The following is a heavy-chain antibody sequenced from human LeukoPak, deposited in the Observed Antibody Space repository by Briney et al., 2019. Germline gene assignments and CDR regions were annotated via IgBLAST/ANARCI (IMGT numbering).Heavy chain of an antibody. CDR2: INQNGNEK. V-gene: IGHV3-7*01. D-gene: IGHD3-3*01. CDR1: GFTFSSYW. CDR3: AGGPGFLIDC. Sequence: PGGSLRLSCAASGFTFSSYWMSRVRRAPGKGLEWIANINQNGNEKNYLDSMKGRLTISRDNANNLVFLQMNSLRIEDTAVYYCAGGPGFLIDCWGHGTLVTVSS. J-gene: IGHJ4*01.